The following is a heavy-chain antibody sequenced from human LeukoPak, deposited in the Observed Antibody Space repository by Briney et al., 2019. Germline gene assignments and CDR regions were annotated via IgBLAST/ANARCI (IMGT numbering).Heavy chain of an antibody. D-gene: IGHD2-2*01. CDR3: ARDLGYCSSTSCSLFDY. CDR2: ISSSSSTI. J-gene: IGHJ4*02. V-gene: IGHV3-48*01. Sequence: PGGSLRLSCAASGFTFSSYSMNWVRQAPGKGLEWVSYISSSSSTIYYADSVKGRFTISRDNAKNSLYLQMNSLRAEDTAVNYCARDLGYCSSTSCSLFDYWGQGTLVTVSS. CDR1: GFTFSSYS.